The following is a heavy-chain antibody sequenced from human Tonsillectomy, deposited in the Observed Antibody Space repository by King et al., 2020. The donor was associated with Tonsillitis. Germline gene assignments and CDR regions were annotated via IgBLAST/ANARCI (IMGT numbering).Heavy chain of an antibody. Sequence: VQLVESGGGVVQPGRSLRLSCAASGFTFSSYAMHWVRQAPGKGLEWVAVISYDGSNKYYADSVKGRFTISRDNSKNTLYLQMNSLRAEDTAVYYCASDHRLITFGGVIVYWGQGTLVTVSS. V-gene: IGHV3-30-3*01. CDR1: GFTFSSYA. CDR2: ISYDGSNK. D-gene: IGHD3-16*01. CDR3: ASDHRLITFGGVIVY. J-gene: IGHJ4*02.